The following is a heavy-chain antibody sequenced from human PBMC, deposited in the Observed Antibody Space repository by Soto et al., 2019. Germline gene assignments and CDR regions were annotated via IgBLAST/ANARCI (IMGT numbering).Heavy chain of an antibody. V-gene: IGHV1-18*04. CDR3: ARDTALVNEGSDY. CDR1: GYTFTSYG. J-gene: IGHJ4*02. CDR2: ISAYNGHT. D-gene: IGHD5-18*01. Sequence: QVQLVQSGAEVKKPGASVKVSCKASGYTFTSYGISWGRQAPGQGLEWVGWISAYNGHTDYAQKFQGRVTMTIDTSTSTAYMELRSLRSDDTAVYYCARDTALVNEGSDYWGQGTLVTVAS.